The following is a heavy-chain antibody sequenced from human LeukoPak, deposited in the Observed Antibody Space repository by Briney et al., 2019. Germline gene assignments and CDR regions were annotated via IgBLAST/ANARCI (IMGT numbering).Heavy chain of an antibody. CDR1: GGSISSISSNNYH. CDR2: ISYRGSA. CDR3: AKVLGDDLFDAFEI. V-gene: IGHV4-39*02. J-gene: IGHJ3*02. D-gene: IGHD3-3*01. Sequence: SETLSLTCIVSGGSISSISSNNYHWGWIRQPPGKGLEWIGTISYRGSAYYNPSLKSRVTLSKDTSKNHFSLKLSSVTVADVAVYYCAKVLGDDLFDAFEIWGQGKMVTVSS.